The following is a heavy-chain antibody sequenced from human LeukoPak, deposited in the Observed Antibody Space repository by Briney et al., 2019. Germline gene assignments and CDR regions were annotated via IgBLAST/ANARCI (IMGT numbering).Heavy chain of an antibody. CDR3: AREWALPGAYYMDV. CDR2: ISSDGRNT. J-gene: IGHJ6*03. V-gene: IGHV3-74*01. CDR1: GFTFTTYA. D-gene: IGHD7-27*01. Sequence: GGSLRLSCAASGFTFTTYAISWVRQAPGKGLVWVSRISSDGRNTIYADSVKGRFTISRDSANNTLFLQMNSLRGDDTAVYYCAREWALPGAYYMDVWGKGTTVTVSS.